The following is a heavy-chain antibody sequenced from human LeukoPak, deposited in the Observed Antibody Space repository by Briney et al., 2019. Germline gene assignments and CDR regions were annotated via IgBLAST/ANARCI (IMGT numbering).Heavy chain of an antibody. D-gene: IGHD6-19*01. J-gene: IGHJ4*02. V-gene: IGHV3-53*05. Sequence: TGGSLRLSCAASGFTVSSNYMSWVRQAPGKGLEWVSVIYSGGSTYYADSVKGRFTISRDNAKTSLYLQMNSLRAEDTALYYCTAHSSGLDYWGQGTLVTVSS. CDR3: TAHSSGLDY. CDR1: GFTVSSNY. CDR2: IYSGGST.